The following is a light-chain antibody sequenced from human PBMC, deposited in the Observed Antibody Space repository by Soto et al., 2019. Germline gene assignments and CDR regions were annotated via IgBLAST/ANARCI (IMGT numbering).Light chain of an antibody. CDR1: QGIIDY. CDR3: LKYNSAPQT. V-gene: IGKV1-27*01. Sequence: DMQMTQSPSSLSASVGDRVTITCRASQGIIDYLAWYQQKPGKAPKLLIYAASTLQSGVPSRFSGSRSGTDFTLTISSLQPEGVATYYCLKYNSAPQTFGQGTKVEIK. CDR2: AAS. J-gene: IGKJ1*01.